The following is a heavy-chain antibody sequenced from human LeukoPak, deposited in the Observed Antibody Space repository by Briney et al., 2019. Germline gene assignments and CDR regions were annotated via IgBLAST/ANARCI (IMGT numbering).Heavy chain of an antibody. J-gene: IGHJ4*02. D-gene: IGHD2-8*01. CDR2: IYYTVST. Sequence: SETVSLTCTGCRGSLSRRTYYWSGVREPPGRGLEWISSIYYTVSTYSNPSLKSRVTISLDMSKNEFFLTTTSVTAADTAVYFCTAEKNGSPHYWGQGTQVTVSS. CDR1: RGSLSRRTYY. CDR3: TAEKNGSPHY. V-gene: IGHV4-39*07.